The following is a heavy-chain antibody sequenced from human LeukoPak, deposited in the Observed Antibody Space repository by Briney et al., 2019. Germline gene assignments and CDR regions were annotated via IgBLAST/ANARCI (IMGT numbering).Heavy chain of an antibody. CDR2: IRNDGSNK. Sequence: GGSLRLSCAASGFTFSSYGMHWVRQAPGKGLEWVAFIRNDGSNKYYADSVKGRITVSRDNAKNSLYLQMNSLRAEDTAVYYCAKTTDNYYYYYMDVWGKGTTVTVSS. V-gene: IGHV3-30*02. CDR3: AKTTDNYYYYYMDV. CDR1: GFTFSSYG. J-gene: IGHJ6*03. D-gene: IGHD4-17*01.